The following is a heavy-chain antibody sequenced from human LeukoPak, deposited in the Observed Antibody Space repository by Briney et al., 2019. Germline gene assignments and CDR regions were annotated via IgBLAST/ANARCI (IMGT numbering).Heavy chain of an antibody. CDR3: ARDGIDIVVVPAANPHFDY. J-gene: IGHJ4*02. CDR1: GYTFTSYG. D-gene: IGHD2-2*01. V-gene: IGHV1-18*01. Sequence: ASVTVSCTASGYTFTSYGISWVRQAPGQGLEWMGWISAYNGNTNYAQKLQGRVTMTTDTSTSTAYMELRSLRSDDTAVYYCARDGIDIVVVPAANPHFDYWGQGTLVTVSS. CDR2: ISAYNGNT.